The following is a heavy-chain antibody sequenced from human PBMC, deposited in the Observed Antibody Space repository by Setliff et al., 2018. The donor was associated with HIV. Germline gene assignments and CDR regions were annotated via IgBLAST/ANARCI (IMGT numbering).Heavy chain of an antibody. V-gene: IGHV5-51*01. D-gene: IGHD5-18*01. CDR2: IYPDESDS. CDR3: ARHLLRGYIYIVFDY. Sequence: GESLKISCKGSGYSFPTYWIAWVRQMPGKGLEWMGVIYPDESDSRYSPSFRGQVTISADKSINTAYLQWSSLKASDTAMYYCARHLLRGYIYIVFDYWGQGTLVTVSS. CDR1: GYSFPTYW. J-gene: IGHJ4*02.